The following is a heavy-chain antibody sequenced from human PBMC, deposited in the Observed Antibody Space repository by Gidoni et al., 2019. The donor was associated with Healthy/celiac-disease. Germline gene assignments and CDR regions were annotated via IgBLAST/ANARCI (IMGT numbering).Heavy chain of an antibody. CDR2: INHSGST. J-gene: IGHJ4*02. V-gene: IGHV4-34*01. CDR1: GGSFSGYY. D-gene: IGHD3-22*01. Sequence: QVQLQQWGAGLLKPSEPLSLTCAVYGGSFSGYYWSWIRQPPGKGLEWIGEINHSGSTNYNPSLKSRVTISVDTSKNQFSLKLSSVTAADTAVYYCARAPEDYYDSSGYYLYFDYWGQGTLVTVSS. CDR3: ARAPEDYYDSSGYYLYFDY.